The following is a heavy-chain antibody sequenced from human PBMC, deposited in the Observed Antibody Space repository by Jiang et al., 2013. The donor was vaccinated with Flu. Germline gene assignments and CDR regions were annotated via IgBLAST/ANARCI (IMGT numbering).Heavy chain of an antibody. J-gene: IGHJ4*02. CDR1: GYTFTSYG. Sequence: GAEVRSLGPSVKVSCKASGYTFTSYGISWVRQAPGQGLEWMGWISAYNGNTNYAQKLQGRVTMTTDTSTSTAYMELRSLRSDDTAVYYCARDPGLLWFGELPYFDYWGQGTLVTVSS. V-gene: IGHV1-18*04. CDR2: ISAYNGNT. D-gene: IGHD3-10*01. CDR3: ARDPGLLWFGELPYFDY.